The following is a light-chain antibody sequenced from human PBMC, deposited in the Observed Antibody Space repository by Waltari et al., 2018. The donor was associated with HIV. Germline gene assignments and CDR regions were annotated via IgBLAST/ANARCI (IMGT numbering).Light chain of an antibody. CDR3: AAWDDSLSGWV. Sequence: SMLTQPPSASGTPGQRVTISCSGSSPSIARTYVYWYQHVPGTAPKLLIYRNYQRRSGAPDRFSGSKSGTAASLAISGLRSEDEADYYCAAWDDSLSGWVFGGGTKLTVL. CDR1: SPSIARTY. V-gene: IGLV1-47*01. CDR2: RNY. J-gene: IGLJ3*02.